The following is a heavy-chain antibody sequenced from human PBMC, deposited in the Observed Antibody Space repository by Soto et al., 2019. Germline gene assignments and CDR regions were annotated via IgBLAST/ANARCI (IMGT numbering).Heavy chain of an antibody. CDR3: AGASVDTAMITLDSCYWHDGMDV. V-gene: IGHV1-69*01. Sequence: QVQLVQSGAEVRKPGSSVKVSCKASGGTFSNYALSWVRQAPGQGLEWMGGIIPLFSTANYAQKFQGTATMIAEESTSTAYMELSSLRSEDTAVDYCAGASVDTAMITLDSCYWHDGMDVWGQGTTVTVAS. CDR2: IIPLFSTA. CDR1: GGTFSNYA. J-gene: IGHJ6*02. D-gene: IGHD5-18*01.